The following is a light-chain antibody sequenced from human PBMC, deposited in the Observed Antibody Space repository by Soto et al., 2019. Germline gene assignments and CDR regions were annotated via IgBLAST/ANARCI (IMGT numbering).Light chain of an antibody. CDR3: QSYDRSLSGDV. Sequence: QSVLTQPPSVSGAPGQRVTISCTGSSSNIRAGYDVHWYQQVPGTAPKLLIYHTYNRPSAVPDRISGSKSGTSASLAITGLQAEDEADYYFQSYDRSLSGDVFGTGPKVTV. CDR1: SSNIRAGYD. CDR2: HTY. V-gene: IGLV1-40*01. J-gene: IGLJ1*01.